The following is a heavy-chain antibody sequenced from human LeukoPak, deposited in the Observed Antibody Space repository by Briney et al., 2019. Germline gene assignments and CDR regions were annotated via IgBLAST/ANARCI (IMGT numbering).Heavy chain of an antibody. CDR3: ASAMGSVDTVMVTPFDY. D-gene: IGHD5-18*01. Sequence: GGSLRLSCAASGFTFSSYAMSWVRQAPGKGLEWVSAISGSGGSTYYADSVKGRFTISRDNSKNTLYLQMDSLRADDTAVYYCASAMGSVDTVMVTPFDYWGQGTLVTVSS. CDR2: ISGSGGST. V-gene: IGHV3-23*01. J-gene: IGHJ4*02. CDR1: GFTFSSYA.